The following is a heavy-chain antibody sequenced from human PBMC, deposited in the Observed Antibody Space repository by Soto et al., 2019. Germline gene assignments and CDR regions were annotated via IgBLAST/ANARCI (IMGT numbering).Heavy chain of an antibody. CDR3: ATRPCXXXXXGXFDY. V-gene: IGHV3-7*03. J-gene: IGHJ4*02. Sequence: LRLSCEASGFTFTTCWMTWVRQAPGKGLEWVANINKDGSEKFYVDSVKGRFTISRDNAKNSLFLQMNSLRAEDTAVYYCATRPCXXXXXGXFDYWGQGALVTVSS. CDR2: INKDGSEK. CDR1: GFTFTTCW. D-gene: IGHD6-6*01.